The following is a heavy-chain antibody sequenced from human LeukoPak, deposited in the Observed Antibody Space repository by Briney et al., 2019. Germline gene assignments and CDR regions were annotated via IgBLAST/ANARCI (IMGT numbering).Heavy chain of an antibody. CDR3: ARRNYDFWSGYSGFDP. J-gene: IGHJ5*02. CDR2: IYYSGST. CDR1: GGSISSYY. V-gene: IGHV4-59*08. D-gene: IGHD3-3*01. Sequence: SETLSLTCTVSGGSISSYYWSWIRQPPGKGLEWIGYIYYSGSTNYNPSPKSRVTISVDTSKNQFSLKLSSVTAADTAVYYCARRNYDFWSGYSGFDPWGQGTLVTVSS.